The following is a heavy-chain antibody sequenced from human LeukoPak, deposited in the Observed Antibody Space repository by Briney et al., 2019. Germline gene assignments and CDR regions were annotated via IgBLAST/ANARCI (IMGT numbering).Heavy chain of an antibody. J-gene: IGHJ5*02. CDR3: ARGFGSGSYYYGWFDP. D-gene: IGHD3-10*01. V-gene: IGHV4-59*08. CDR2: IYSIGST. CDR1: GVSISSYY. Sequence: SETLSLTCTVSGVSISSYYWSWIRQPPGKGLEWIGFIYSIGSTNYNPSLKSRVTISVDMSKNQFSLMLSSVTAADTAVYYCARGFGSGSYYYGWFDPWGQGTLVTVSS.